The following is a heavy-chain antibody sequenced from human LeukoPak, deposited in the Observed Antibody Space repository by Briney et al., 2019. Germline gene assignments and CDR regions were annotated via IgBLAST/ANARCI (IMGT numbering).Heavy chain of an antibody. CDR1: GDSISSYY. Sequence: PSETLSLTCTVSGDSISSYYWSWVRQPAGKGLEWIGRIHTSGSTNYNLSLRSRVTMSLATSKNQFSLKLSSVTAADTAVYYCGGSRDGYIDYWGQGTLVTVSS. J-gene: IGHJ4*02. V-gene: IGHV4-4*07. D-gene: IGHD5-24*01. CDR2: IHTSGST. CDR3: GGSRDGYIDY.